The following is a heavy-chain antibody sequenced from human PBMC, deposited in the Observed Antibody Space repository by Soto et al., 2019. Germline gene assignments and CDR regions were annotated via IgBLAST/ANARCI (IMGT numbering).Heavy chain of an antibody. CDR1: GFTFSSYG. D-gene: IGHD3-10*02. CDR3: DADYVATDTFDI. CDR2: ISYDGSNK. Sequence: QVQLVESGGGVVQPGRSLRLSCAASGFTFSSYGIHWVRQAPGKGLEWVAVISYDGSNKYYADSVKGRFTISRDNSKNTLYLQMNSLRAEDTAVYYCDADYVATDTFDIWGKGTMVTVSS. J-gene: IGHJ3*02. V-gene: IGHV3-30*03.